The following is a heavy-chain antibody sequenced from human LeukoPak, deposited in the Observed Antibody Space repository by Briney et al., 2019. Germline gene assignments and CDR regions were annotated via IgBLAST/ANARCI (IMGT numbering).Heavy chain of an antibody. CDR1: GGSFSGYY. V-gene: IGHV4-34*01. J-gene: IGHJ4*02. D-gene: IGHD6-19*01. CDR3: ARGYSSGWVSLDY. CDR2: INHSGST. Sequence: SETLSLTCAVYGGSFSGYYWSWIRQPPGKGLEWIGEINHSGSTNYNPSLKSRVTISVDTSKNQFSLKLSSVTAADTAVYYCARGYSSGWVSLDYWGQGTLVTVSS.